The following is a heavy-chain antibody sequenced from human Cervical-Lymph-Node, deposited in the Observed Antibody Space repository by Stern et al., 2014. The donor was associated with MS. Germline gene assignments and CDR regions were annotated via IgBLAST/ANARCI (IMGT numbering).Heavy chain of an antibody. Sequence: QVQLVQSGAEVKKPAASVKVSCKASGYIFSSDDINWVRHASGQGLEWMAWINPDSGDTGYAQKFQGRVTLTRDTSINTAYMEMTSLTSDDTAIYYCTKAWESWGQGTLITVSS. CDR3: TKAWES. CDR1: GYIFSSDD. V-gene: IGHV1-8*01. CDR2: INPDSGDT. J-gene: IGHJ5*02. D-gene: IGHD1-26*01.